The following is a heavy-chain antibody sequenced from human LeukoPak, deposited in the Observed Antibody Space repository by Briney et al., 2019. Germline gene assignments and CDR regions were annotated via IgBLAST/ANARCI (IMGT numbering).Heavy chain of an antibody. CDR2: IIPIFGTA. CDR1: GGTFSSYA. D-gene: IGHD4-11*01. Sequence: SVKVSCKASGGTFSSYAISWVRQAPGQGLEWMGGIIPIFGTANYAQKFQGRVTITADESTSTAYMELSSLGSEDTAMYYCARERAPYSNYLASWGQEPRVPVSS. J-gene: IGHJ4*02. CDR3: ARERAPYSNYLAS. V-gene: IGHV1-69*13.